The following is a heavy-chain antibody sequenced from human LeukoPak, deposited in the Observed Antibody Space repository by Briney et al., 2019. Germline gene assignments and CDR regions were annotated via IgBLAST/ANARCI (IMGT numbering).Heavy chain of an antibody. V-gene: IGHV4-39*01. CDR2: IYYSGST. D-gene: IGHD3-9*01. Sequence: SETLSLTCTVSGGSISSSSYYWGSIRQPPGKGLEWIGSIYYSGSTYYNPSLKSRVTISVDTSKNQFSLKLSSVTAADTAVYYCACHLDDIIWKTWFDPWGQGTLVTVSS. CDR1: GGSISSSSYY. CDR3: ACHLDDIIWKTWFDP. J-gene: IGHJ5*02.